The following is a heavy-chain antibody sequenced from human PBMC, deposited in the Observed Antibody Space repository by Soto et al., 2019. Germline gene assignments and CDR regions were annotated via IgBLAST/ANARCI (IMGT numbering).Heavy chain of an antibody. Sequence: QVQLQESGPGLVKPSQTLSLTCTVSGGSITSDYSCWSWIRQPPGEGLEWIGHIFDSGTTYTNPSLRSQVAISLDTSKYHFSITLSSVTAADTAVYYCARGPSGDKVHYWGQGALVTVSS. J-gene: IGHJ4*02. D-gene: IGHD7-27*01. CDR1: GGSITSDYSC. CDR3: ARGPSGDKVHY. V-gene: IGHV4-30-4*01. CDR2: IFDSGTT.